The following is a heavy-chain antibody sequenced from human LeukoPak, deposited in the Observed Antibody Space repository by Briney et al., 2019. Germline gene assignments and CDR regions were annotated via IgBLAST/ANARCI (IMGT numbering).Heavy chain of an antibody. V-gene: IGHV3-33*06. CDR2: IRYDGSNK. CDR3: AKDWYYYDSSGYYFDY. CDR1: GFTFSSYG. D-gene: IGHD3-22*01. J-gene: IGHJ4*02. Sequence: PGRSLRLSCAASGFTFSSYGMHWVRQAPGKGLEWVAVIRYDGSNKYYADSVKGRFTISRDNSKNTLYLQMNSLRAEDTAVYYCAKDWYYYDSSGYYFDYWGQGTLVTVSS.